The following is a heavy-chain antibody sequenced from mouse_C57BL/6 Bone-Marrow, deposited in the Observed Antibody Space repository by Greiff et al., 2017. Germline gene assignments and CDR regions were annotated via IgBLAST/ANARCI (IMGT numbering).Heavy chain of an antibody. CDR3: ARLWGRPFAY. CDR1: GYTFTSYW. Sequence: QVQLQQSGAELVKPGASVKLSCKASGYTFTSYWMHWVKQRPGQGIEWIGMFQPNSGSTNYNEKFKSKATLTVDKSSSTAYMQLSSLTSEDSAVYYCARLWGRPFAYWGQGTLVTVSA. J-gene: IGHJ3*01. CDR2: FQPNSGST. V-gene: IGHV1-64*01. D-gene: IGHD1-1*01.